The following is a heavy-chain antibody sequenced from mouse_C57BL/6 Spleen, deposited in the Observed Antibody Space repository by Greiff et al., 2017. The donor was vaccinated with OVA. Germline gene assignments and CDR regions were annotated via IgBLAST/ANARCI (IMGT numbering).Heavy chain of an antibody. D-gene: IGHD2-2*01. V-gene: IGHV5-17*01. CDR2: ISSGSSTI. CDR1: GFTFSDYG. J-gene: IGHJ4*01. Sequence: VQLKESGGGLVKPGGSLKLSCAASGFTFSDYGIHWVRQAPEKGLEWVAYISSGSSTIYYADTVKGRFTISRDNAKNTLFLQMTSLRSEDTAMYYCERRGYDHYYAMDYWGQGTSVTVSS. CDR3: ERRGYDHYYAMDY.